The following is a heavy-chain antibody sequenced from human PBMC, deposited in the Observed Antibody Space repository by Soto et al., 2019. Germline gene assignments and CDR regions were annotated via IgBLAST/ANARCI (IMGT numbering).Heavy chain of an antibody. CDR2: IKSKTDGGTT. CDR3: TTGSADCSGGSCYLVTLYYFDY. D-gene: IGHD2-15*01. J-gene: IGHJ4*02. V-gene: IGHV3-15*07. Sequence: GGSLRLSCAASGFTFSNAWMNWVRQAPGKGLEWVGRIKSKTDGGTTDYAAPVKGRFTISRDDSKNTLYLQMNSLKTEDTAVYYCTTGSADCSGGSCYLVTLYYFDYWGQGTLVTVSS. CDR1: GFTFSNAW.